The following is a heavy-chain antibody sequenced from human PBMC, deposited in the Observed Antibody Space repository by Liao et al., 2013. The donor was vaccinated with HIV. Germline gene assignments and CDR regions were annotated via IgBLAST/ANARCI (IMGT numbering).Heavy chain of an antibody. Sequence: QVQLLESGPGLVKPSETLSLTCNVSGNSIRRGAFYWSWIRQPAGKGLEWMGHIYASGSPDYKPSLKGRLVMSLDTSTNQFSLKLSSLTAADTAVYHCARVGSSAYGGWFDPWGRGTLVTVSS. J-gene: IGHJ5*02. V-gene: IGHV4-61*02. CDR2: IYASGSP. CDR1: GNSIRRGAFY. D-gene: IGHD6-19*01. CDR3: ARVGSSAYGGWFDP.